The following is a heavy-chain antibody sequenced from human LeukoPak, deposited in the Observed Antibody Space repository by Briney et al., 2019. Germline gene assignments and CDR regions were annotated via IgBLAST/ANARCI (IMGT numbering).Heavy chain of an antibody. CDR2: IYTSGST. J-gene: IGHJ6*03. V-gene: IGHV4-4*07. D-gene: IGHD7-27*01. CDR1: GGSISSYY. Sequence: SETLSLTCTVSGGSISSYYWIWIRQPAGKGLEWIARIYTSGSTNYNPSLKSRVTMSVDTSKNQFSLKLSSVTAADTAVYYCARAGDFKNYYYYMDVWGKGTTVTVSS. CDR3: ARAGDFKNYYYYMDV.